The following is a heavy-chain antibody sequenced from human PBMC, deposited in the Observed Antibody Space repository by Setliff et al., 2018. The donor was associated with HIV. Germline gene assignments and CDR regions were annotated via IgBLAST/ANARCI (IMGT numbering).Heavy chain of an antibody. CDR2: IYYSGST. Sequence: SETLSLTCTVSGGSISSSSYYWGWIRQPPGKGLEWIGSIYYSGSTNYNPSLKSRVTISVDTSKNQFSLKLSSVTAADTAVYFCARKVGGDFDYWGQGTLVTAPQ. CDR3: ARKVGGDFDY. V-gene: IGHV4-39*07. CDR1: GGSISSSSYY. D-gene: IGHD2-2*01. J-gene: IGHJ4*02.